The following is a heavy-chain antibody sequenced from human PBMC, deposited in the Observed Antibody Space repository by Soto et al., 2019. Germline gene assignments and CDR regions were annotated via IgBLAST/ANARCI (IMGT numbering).Heavy chain of an antibody. CDR2: INHSGST. CDR3: ARGGVRGSSSWYYWFDP. J-gene: IGHJ5*02. D-gene: IGHD6-13*01. CDR1: GGTFSGYY. Sequence: SEPLSLTCAVYGGTFSGYYWSWIRQPPGKGLEWIGEINHSGSTNYNPSLKSRVTISVDTSKNQFSLKLSSVTAADTAVYYCARGGVRGSSSWYYWFDPWGQGTLVTVSS. V-gene: IGHV4-34*01.